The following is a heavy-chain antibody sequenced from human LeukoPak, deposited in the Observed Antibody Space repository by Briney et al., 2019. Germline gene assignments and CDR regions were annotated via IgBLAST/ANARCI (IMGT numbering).Heavy chain of an antibody. D-gene: IGHD3-22*01. Sequence: GESLKISCQASVYLFTSNSVGWVRQLPGKGLESMGLIYPADSDTTYSPSFQGHVITLDDKSINTAYLQWSSLKASDTAMYCCATPLGSSGYYRSWGQGTLVTVSS. J-gene: IGHJ4*02. CDR2: IYPADSDT. CDR3: ATPLGSSGYYRS. CDR1: VYLFTSNS. V-gene: IGHV5-51*01.